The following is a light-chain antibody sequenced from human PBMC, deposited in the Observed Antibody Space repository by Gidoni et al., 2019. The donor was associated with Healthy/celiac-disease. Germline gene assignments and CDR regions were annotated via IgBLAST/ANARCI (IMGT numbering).Light chain of an antibody. V-gene: IGKV3-15*01. J-gene: IGKJ1*01. CDR2: GAS. CDR3: QQYNNWPRT. CDR1: QNVSSN. Sequence: EIVMTQSPATLSVSPGERATLSCRASQNVSSNLAWYQQKPGQAPGLLIYGASTRATGIPARFSGRGSGTEFTPTISSLQSEDCAVYYCQQYNNWPRTFGQGTKVEIK.